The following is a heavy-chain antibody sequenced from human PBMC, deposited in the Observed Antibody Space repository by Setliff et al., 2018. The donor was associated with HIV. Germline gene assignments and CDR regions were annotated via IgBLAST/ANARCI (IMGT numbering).Heavy chain of an antibody. CDR1: GGSISRTIYY. Sequence: PSETLSLTCTVSGGSISRTIYYWGWIRQPPGKGLEWIGSIYYTGSTYYNPSLKSRVTISVDTSKNQFSLKLTSVTAADTAVYYCARVKMIAGTDYFDYWGQGTLVTVST. J-gene: IGHJ4*02. V-gene: IGHV4-39*07. CDR3: ARVKMIAGTDYFDY. D-gene: IGHD3-22*01. CDR2: IYYTGST.